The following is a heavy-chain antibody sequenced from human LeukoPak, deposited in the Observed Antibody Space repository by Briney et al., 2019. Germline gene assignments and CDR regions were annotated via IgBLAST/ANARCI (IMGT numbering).Heavy chain of an antibody. CDR2: IKQDGSEK. Sequence: PGRSLRLSCAASGFTFSSYAMHWVRQAPGKGLEWVANIKQDGSEKYYVGSVKGRFTISRDNSKNTLYLQMNSLRAEDTAVYYCAKDGPPIGWELTDPGYFQHWGQGTLVTVSS. CDR3: AKDGPPIGWELTDPGYFQH. CDR1: GFTFSSYA. V-gene: IGHV3-7*01. D-gene: IGHD1-26*01. J-gene: IGHJ1*01.